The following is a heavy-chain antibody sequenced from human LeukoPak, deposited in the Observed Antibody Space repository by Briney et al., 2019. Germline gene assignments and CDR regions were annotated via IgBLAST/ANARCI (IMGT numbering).Heavy chain of an antibody. D-gene: IGHD3-10*01. CDR3: TRDGGDYGSGSYYAY. CDR1: GFTFSSYE. CDR2: IGSDGKTT. J-gene: IGHJ4*02. Sequence: GGSLRLSCAASGFTFSSYEMNWVRQAPGKGLEWVAVIGSDGKTTYYADSVKGRFTISRDNSKNTLYLQMNSLRDEDTAVYYCTRDGGDYGSGSYYAYWGQGTLVTVSS. V-gene: IGHV3-30*03.